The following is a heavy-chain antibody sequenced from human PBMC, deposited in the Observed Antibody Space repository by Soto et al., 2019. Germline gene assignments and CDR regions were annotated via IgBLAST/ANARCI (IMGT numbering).Heavy chain of an antibody. J-gene: IGHJ1*01. CDR3: AKYYYDSSGYPAEYFQH. Sequence: GGSLRLSCAASGFTFSSYAMSWVRQAPGKGLEWVSAISGSGGSTYYADSVKGRFTISRDNSKNTLYLQMNSLRAEDTAVYCCAKYYYDSSGYPAEYFQHWGQGT. V-gene: IGHV3-23*01. D-gene: IGHD3-22*01. CDR1: GFTFSSYA. CDR2: ISGSGGST.